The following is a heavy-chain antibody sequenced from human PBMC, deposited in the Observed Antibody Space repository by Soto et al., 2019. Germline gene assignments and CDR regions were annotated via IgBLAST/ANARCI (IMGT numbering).Heavy chain of an antibody. CDR1: GFTFSTYS. D-gene: IGHD3-16*02. Sequence: AGGSLRLSCAASGFTFSTYSMTWVRQAPGKWLEWVSGISSGGGSTYYADSVKGRFTISRGKSKNTLYLQMNSMRAEDTAVYYCAKDISIASTFRGVIGPPDYWGQGXLVTVYS. J-gene: IGHJ4*02. CDR3: AKDISIASTFRGVIGPPDY. CDR2: ISSGGGST. V-gene: IGHV3-23*01.